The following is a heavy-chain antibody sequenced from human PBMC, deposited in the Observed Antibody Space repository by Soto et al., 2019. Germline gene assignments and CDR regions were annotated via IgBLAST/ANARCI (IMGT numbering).Heavy chain of an antibody. CDR1: GFTFTSSA. V-gene: IGHV1-58*02. Sequence: SVKVSCKASGFTFTSSAMQWVRQARGQRLEWKGWFVVGSSNTNYAQKFQERVTITRDMSTSTAYMELSSLRSEDTALYYCAAARGDCSGGSCYPEDDAFDIWGQGTMVTVSS. J-gene: IGHJ3*02. D-gene: IGHD2-15*01. CDR3: AAARGDCSGGSCYPEDDAFDI. CDR2: FVVGSSNT.